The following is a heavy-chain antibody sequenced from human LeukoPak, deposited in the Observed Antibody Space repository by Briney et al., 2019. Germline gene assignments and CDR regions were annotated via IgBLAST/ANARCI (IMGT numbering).Heavy chain of an antibody. J-gene: IGHJ4*02. V-gene: IGHV3-30*18. CDR1: KFTFSNYG. D-gene: IGHD3-22*01. CDR2: VSSDGGTK. CDR3: AKERYYYDSSADY. Sequence: PGRSLRLSCTASKFTFSNYGMQWVRQAPGKGLEWVAVVSSDGGTKYYADSVKGRFTISRDNSRNTMYLQMDSLRAEDTAVYYCAKERYYYDSSADYWGQGTLVTVSS.